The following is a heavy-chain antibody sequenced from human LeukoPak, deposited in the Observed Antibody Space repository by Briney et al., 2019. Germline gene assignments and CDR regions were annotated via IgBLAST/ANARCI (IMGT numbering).Heavy chain of an antibody. CDR2: IYSGGST. Sequence: GGSLRLSCAASGFTFSSYAMSWVRQAPGKGLEWGSVIYSGGSTYYADSVKGRFTISRDNSKNTLYLQMNSLRPEDTAVYYCATPEAYGDYVGFDYWGQGTLVTVSS. CDR1: GFTFSSYA. CDR3: ATPEAYGDYVGFDY. V-gene: IGHV3-66*01. D-gene: IGHD4-17*01. J-gene: IGHJ4*02.